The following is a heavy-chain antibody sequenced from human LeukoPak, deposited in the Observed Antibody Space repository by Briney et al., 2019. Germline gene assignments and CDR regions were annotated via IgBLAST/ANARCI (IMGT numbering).Heavy chain of an antibody. D-gene: IGHD4-17*01. CDR3: VRDPTTLTPFDY. CDR1: GYSISSGYY. J-gene: IGHJ4*02. Sequence: NPSETLSLTCTVSGYSISSGYYWGWVRQVPGKGLEWIGSIYHSGSTFYNPSLKSRVTISVDTSTNQFSLHLNSVTAADTAVYSCVRDPTTLTPFDYWGQGALVTVSS. V-gene: IGHV4-38-2*02. CDR2: IYHSGST.